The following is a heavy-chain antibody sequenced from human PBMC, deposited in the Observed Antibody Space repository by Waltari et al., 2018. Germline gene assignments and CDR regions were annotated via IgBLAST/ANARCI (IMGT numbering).Heavy chain of an antibody. J-gene: IGHJ4*02. Sequence: QVQLVQSGAEVKKPGASVKVSCKASGYTFTSYGISWVRQAPGQGLEWMGRIIPILGIANYAQKFQGRVTITADKSTSTAYMELSSLRSEDTAVYYCARANYDSSGYPDPVYFDYWGQGTLVTVSS. CDR2: IIPILGIA. CDR1: GYTFTSYG. CDR3: ARANYDSSGYPDPVYFDY. D-gene: IGHD3-22*01. V-gene: IGHV1-69*04.